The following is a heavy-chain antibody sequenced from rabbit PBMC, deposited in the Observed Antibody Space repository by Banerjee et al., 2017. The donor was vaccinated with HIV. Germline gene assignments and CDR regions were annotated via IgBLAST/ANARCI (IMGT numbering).Heavy chain of an antibody. CDR3: ARVNAGSSGYPYYFNL. CDR1: GFDFSSNA. V-gene: IGHV1S47*01. Sequence: QEQLVESGGGLVKPEGSLTLTCKASGFDFSSNAMWWVRQAPGKGLEWIACIVISSGSTWYASWAKGRFTISKSTSLNTVTLQMTSLTAADTATYFCARVNAGSSGYPYYFNLWGPGTSSPS. D-gene: IGHD1-1*01. CDR2: IVISSGST. J-gene: IGHJ4*01.